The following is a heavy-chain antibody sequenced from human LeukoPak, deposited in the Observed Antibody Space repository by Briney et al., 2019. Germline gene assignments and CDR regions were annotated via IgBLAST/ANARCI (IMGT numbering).Heavy chain of an antibody. CDR2: ISAYNGNT. CDR1: GYTFTSYG. V-gene: IGHV1-18*01. J-gene: IGHJ6*03. D-gene: IGHD3-3*01. CDR3: ARAVGNYDFWSGSYYYYMDV. Sequence: ASVKVSCKASGYTFTSYGISWVRQAPGQGLEWMGWISAYNGNTNYAQKLQGRVTITADESTSTAYMELSSLRSEDTAVYYCARAVGNYDFWSGSYYYYMDVWGKGTTVTVSS.